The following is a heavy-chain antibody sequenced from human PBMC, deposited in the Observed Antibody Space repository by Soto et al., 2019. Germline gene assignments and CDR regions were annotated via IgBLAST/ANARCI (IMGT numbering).Heavy chain of an antibody. V-gene: IGHV3-23*01. CDR3: AKDIRSRITMIVVVSCFDI. Sequence: EVQLLESGGGLVQPGGSLRLSCAASGFTFSSYAMSWVRQAPGKGLEWVSAISGSGGSTYYADSVKGRFTISRDNSKNTLYLQMNSLRAEDTAVYYCAKDIRSRITMIVVVSCFDIWGQGTMVTVSS. CDR2: ISGSGGST. CDR1: GFTFSSYA. D-gene: IGHD3-22*01. J-gene: IGHJ3*02.